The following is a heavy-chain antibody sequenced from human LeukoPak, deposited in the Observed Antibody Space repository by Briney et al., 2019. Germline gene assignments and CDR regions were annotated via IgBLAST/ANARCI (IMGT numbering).Heavy chain of an antibody. J-gene: IGHJ6*02. Sequence: GSSVKVSCKASGGTFSSYAISWVRQAPGQGLEWMGGIIPIFGTANYAQKFQGRVTITADESTRTAYMELSSLRSEDTAVYYCATDLYCSSTSCRLYYYYGMDVWGQGTTVTVSS. CDR1: GGTFSSYA. CDR2: IIPIFGTA. V-gene: IGHV1-69*01. D-gene: IGHD2-2*01. CDR3: ATDLYCSSTSCRLYYYYGMDV.